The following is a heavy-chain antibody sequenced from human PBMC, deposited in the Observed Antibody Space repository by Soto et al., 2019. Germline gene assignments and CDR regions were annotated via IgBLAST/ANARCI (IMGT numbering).Heavy chain of an antibody. V-gene: IGHV1-2*04. Sequence: QVQLVQSGAEVKKPWASVKVSCKASGYTFTGYYMHWVRQAPGQGLEWMGWINPNSGGTNYAQKFQGWVTMTRDTSISTAYMELSRLRSDDTAVYYCAATYYYDSSGSTHAFDIWGQGTMVTVSS. CDR2: INPNSGGT. CDR3: AATYYYDSSGSTHAFDI. CDR1: GYTFTGYY. D-gene: IGHD3-22*01. J-gene: IGHJ3*02.